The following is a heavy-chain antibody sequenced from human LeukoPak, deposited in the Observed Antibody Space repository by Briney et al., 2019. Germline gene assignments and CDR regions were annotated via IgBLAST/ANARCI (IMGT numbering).Heavy chain of an antibody. V-gene: IGHV4-39*01. CDR3: ASSLRYCSSTSCYLGWFDS. D-gene: IGHD2-2*01. CDR2: IYYSGTT. J-gene: IGHJ5*01. Sequence: SETLSLTCSVSAGSISSRNYYWGWIRQPPGKRLEWIGSIYYSGTTYYNPSLRSRVSMSVDTSKNQFCLKLSPVTAADTAVYYCASSLRYCSSTSCYLGWFDSWGQGALVTVSS. CDR1: AGSISSRNYY.